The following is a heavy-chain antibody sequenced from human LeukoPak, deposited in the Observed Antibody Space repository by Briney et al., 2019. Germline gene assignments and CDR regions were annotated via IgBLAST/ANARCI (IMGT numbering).Heavy chain of an antibody. CDR3: TYLTGYSSIWYYLEDY. Sequence: ASVKVSCKASGYTFTSYGISWVRQAPGQGLEWMGWISAYNGNTNYAQKLQGRVTMTTDTSTSTAYMELRSLRSDDTAVYYCTYLTGYSSIWYYLEDYWGQGTLVTVSS. D-gene: IGHD6-13*01. CDR1: GYTFTSYG. V-gene: IGHV1-18*01. J-gene: IGHJ4*02. CDR2: ISAYNGNT.